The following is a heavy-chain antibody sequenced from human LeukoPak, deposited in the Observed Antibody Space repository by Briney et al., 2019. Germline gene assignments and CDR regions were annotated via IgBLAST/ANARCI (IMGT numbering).Heavy chain of an antibody. CDR1: GFTFSRYE. J-gene: IGHJ5*02. Sequence: PGGSPRLSCAASGFTFSRYEMNWVRQAPGKGLEWISYISGSGDTIYYADSVKGRFTISRDNAKNSLYLQMNSLRAEDTAVYHCARAPLVLQYRWWFDPWGQGTLVTVSS. CDR3: ARAPLVLQYRWWFDP. D-gene: IGHD5-24*01. V-gene: IGHV3-48*03. CDR2: ISGSGDTI.